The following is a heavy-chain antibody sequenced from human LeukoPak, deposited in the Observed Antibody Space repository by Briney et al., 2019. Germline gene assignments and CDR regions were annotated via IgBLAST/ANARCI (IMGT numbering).Heavy chain of an antibody. Sequence: GGSLRLSCAASGFTFSSYAMSWVRQAPGKGLEWVSAISGSGGSTYYADSVKGRFTISRDNAKNSLYLQMNSLRAEDTAVYYCARERGYSGYAGYWGQGTLVTVSS. CDR1: GFTFSSYA. CDR2: ISGSGGST. D-gene: IGHD5-12*01. V-gene: IGHV3-23*01. J-gene: IGHJ4*02. CDR3: ARERGYSGYAGY.